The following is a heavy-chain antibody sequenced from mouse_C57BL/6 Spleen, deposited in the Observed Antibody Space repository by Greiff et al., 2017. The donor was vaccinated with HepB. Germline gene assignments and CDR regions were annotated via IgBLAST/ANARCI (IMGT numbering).Heavy chain of an antibody. CDR3: TSGDDSPWFAY. CDR1: GFTFSSYA. J-gene: IGHJ3*01. D-gene: IGHD2-4*01. V-gene: IGHV5-9-1*02. CDR2: ISSGGDYI. Sequence: DVMLVESGEGLVKPGGSLKLSCAASGFTFSSYAMSWVRQTPEKRLEWVAYISSGGDYIYYADTVTGRFTISRDNARNNLYLQMSSLKSEDTAMYYWTSGDDSPWFAYWGQGTLVTVSA.